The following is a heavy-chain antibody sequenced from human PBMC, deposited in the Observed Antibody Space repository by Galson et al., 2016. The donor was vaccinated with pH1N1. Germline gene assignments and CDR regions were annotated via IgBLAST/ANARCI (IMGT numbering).Heavy chain of an antibody. J-gene: IGHJ6*03. CDR3: ARGGHLYSYGEYMDG. CDR1: AYSFIGYY. CDR2: IHPDSGDT. D-gene: IGHD5-18*01. Sequence: SVKVSCKASAYSFIGYYIHWVRQSPGQGLEWMGWIHPDSGDTKYAQKFQGRVTMTRDTSINTAYMELNSLRFDDTAVYYCARGGHLYSYGEYMDGWGKGTPVTVSS. V-gene: IGHV1-2*02.